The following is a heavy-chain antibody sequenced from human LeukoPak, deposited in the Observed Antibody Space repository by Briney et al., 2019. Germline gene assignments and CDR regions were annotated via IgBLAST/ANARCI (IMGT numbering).Heavy chain of an antibody. CDR3: ARGGYCSSTSCYEYWFDP. CDR1: GGSISSSSYY. Sequence: SETLSLTCTVSGGSISSSSYYWGWIRQPPGKGLEWIGIIYYSGSTYYNPSLKSRLTISVDTSKNQFSLKLSSVTATDTAVYYYARGGYCSSTSCYEYWFDPWGQGTLVTVSS. CDR2: IYYSGST. J-gene: IGHJ5*02. D-gene: IGHD2-2*01. V-gene: IGHV4-39*01.